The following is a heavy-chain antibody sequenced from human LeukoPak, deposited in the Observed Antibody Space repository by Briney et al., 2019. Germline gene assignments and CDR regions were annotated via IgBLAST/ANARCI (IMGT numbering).Heavy chain of an antibody. J-gene: IGHJ4*02. CDR1: GGSFSGYY. D-gene: IGHD1-1*01. CDR2: ANHSGST. CDR3: ARDDVMTLDY. Sequence: PSETLSLTCAVYGGSFSGYYWSWIRQPPGKGLEWIGEANHSGSTNYNPSLKSRVTISVDTSKNQFSLKLSSVTAADTAVYYCARDDVMTLDYWGQGTLVTVSS. V-gene: IGHV4-34*01.